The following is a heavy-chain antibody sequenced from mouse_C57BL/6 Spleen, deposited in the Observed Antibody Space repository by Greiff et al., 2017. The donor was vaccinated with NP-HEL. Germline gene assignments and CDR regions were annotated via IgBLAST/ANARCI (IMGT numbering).Heavy chain of an antibody. D-gene: IGHD1-1*01. CDR3: ARSDGSSSYYAMDY. J-gene: IGHJ4*01. Sequence: VQLQQPGAELVKPGASVKLSCKASGYTFTSYWMHWVKQRPGQGLEWIGMIHPNSGSTNYNEKFKSKATLTVDKSSSTAYMQLSSLTSEDSAVYYCARSDGSSSYYAMDYWGQGTSVTVSS. CDR1: GYTFTSYW. CDR2: IHPNSGST. V-gene: IGHV1-64*01.